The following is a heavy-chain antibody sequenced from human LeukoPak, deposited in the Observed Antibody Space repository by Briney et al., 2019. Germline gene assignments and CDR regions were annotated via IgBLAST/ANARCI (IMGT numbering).Heavy chain of an antibody. D-gene: IGHD3-10*02. CDR2: ISYDGSNK. J-gene: IGHJ6*04. Sequence: GGSLRLSCAASGFTFSSYGMHWVRQASGKGLEWEAVISYDGSNKYYADSVKGRFTISRDNAKNSLYLQMNSLRAEDTAVYYCAELGITVIGGVWGKGTTVTISS. V-gene: IGHV3-30*18. CDR1: GFTFSSYG. CDR3: AELGITVIGGV.